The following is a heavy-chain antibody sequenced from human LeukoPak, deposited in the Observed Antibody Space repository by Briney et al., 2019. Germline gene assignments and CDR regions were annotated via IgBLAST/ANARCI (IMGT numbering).Heavy chain of an antibody. CDR1: GYTFTSYG. J-gene: IGHJ4*02. CDR3: AREGEDYYGSGSYYIHGYYFDY. Sequence: ASVKVSCKASGYTFTSYGISWVRQAPGQGLEWMGWISAYNGNTNYAQKLQGRVTMTTDTSTSTAYMELRSLRSDDTAVYYCAREGEDYYGSGSYYIHGYYFDYWGQGTLVTVSS. D-gene: IGHD3-10*01. V-gene: IGHV1-18*01. CDR2: ISAYNGNT.